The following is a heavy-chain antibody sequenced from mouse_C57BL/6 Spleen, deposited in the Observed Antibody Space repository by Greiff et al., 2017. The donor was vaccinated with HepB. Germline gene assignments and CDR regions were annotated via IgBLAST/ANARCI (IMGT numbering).Heavy chain of an antibody. CDR3: TYSNYRAMDY. CDR1: GYTFTDYE. V-gene: IGHV1-15*01. J-gene: IGHJ4*01. Sequence: QVQLQQSGAELVRPGASVTLSCKASGYTFTDYEMHWVKQTPVHGLEWIGAIDPETGGTAYNQKFKGKAILTADKSSSTAYMELRSLTSEDSAVYYCTYSNYRAMDYWGQGTSVTVSS. CDR2: IDPETGGT. D-gene: IGHD2-5*01.